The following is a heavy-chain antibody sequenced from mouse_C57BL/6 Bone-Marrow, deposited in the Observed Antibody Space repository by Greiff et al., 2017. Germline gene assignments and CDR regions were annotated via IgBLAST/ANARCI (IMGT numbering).Heavy chain of an antibody. CDR2: IYPGNSDP. J-gene: IGHJ1*03. D-gene: IGHD1-1*01. V-gene: IGHV1-5*01. CDR1: GYTFTSYW. Sequence: DVQLQESGTVLARPGASVKMSCKTSGYTFTSYWMHWVKQRPGQGLEWIGAIYPGNSDPSYNQTFKGKAKLTAVTSASTAYMELSSLTNEDSAVYYCTREFGYYGSSYVYWYFDVWGTGTTVTVSS. CDR3: TREFGYYGSSYVYWYFDV.